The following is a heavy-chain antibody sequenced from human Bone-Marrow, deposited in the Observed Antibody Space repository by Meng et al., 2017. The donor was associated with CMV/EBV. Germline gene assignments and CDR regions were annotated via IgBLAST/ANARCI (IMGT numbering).Heavy chain of an antibody. Sequence: GESLKISCAASGFTFSSYEMNWVRQAPGKGLEWVSYISSSGSTIYYADSVKGRFTISRDNAKNSLYLQMNSLRAEDTAVYYCARMRVLRWSTRGYFDYWGQGTLVTVSS. CDR2: ISSSGSTI. CDR1: GFTFSSYE. CDR3: ARMRVLRWSTRGYFDY. J-gene: IGHJ4*02. D-gene: IGHD4-23*01. V-gene: IGHV3-48*03.